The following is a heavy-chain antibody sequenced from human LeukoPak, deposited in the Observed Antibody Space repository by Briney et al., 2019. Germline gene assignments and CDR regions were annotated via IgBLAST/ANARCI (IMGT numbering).Heavy chain of an antibody. CDR1: GFTFSSFW. CDR3: ARWAESNDY. J-gene: IGHJ4*02. Sequence: GGSLRLSCAASGFTFSSFWMTWVRQAPGKGLEWVANIKEDGSEKYYVDSVKGRFTIFRDNAKNSLYLQMNRLRAEDTAVYYCARWAESNDYWGQGTLVTVSS. V-gene: IGHV3-7*05. CDR2: IKEDGSEK.